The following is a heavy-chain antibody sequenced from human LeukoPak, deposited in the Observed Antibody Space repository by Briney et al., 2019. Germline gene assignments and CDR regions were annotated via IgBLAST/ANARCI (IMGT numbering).Heavy chain of an antibody. CDR3: ARAPPTATVTTLGNWFDP. D-gene: IGHD4-17*01. CDR1: GGTFSSYA. Sequence: SVKVSCKASGGTFSSYAISWVRQAPGQGLEWMGRIIPIFGIANYAQKFQGRVTITADKSTSTAYMELSSLRSEDTAVYYCARAPPTATVTTLGNWFDPWGQGTLVTVSS. V-gene: IGHV1-69*04. CDR2: IIPIFGIA. J-gene: IGHJ5*02.